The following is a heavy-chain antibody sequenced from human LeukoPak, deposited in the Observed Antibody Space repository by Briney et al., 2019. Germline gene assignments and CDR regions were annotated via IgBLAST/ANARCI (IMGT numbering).Heavy chain of an antibody. CDR1: GFTFSSYG. CDR3: AKGGRITMLRGVQRDHYFDY. V-gene: IGHV3-30*02. Sequence: PGGALRLSCGVPGFTFSSYGMHCARQAPGKGLEWVAYIRYDGSNRHYADSVKGRFTISRDNSKNTLYMQMSSLRVEDTAVYYCAKGGRITMLRGVQRDHYFDYWGQGTLVTVSS. CDR2: IRYDGSNR. J-gene: IGHJ4*02. D-gene: IGHD3-10*01.